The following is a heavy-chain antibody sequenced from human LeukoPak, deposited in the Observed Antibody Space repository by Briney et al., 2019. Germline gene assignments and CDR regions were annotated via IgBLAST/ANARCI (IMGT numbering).Heavy chain of an antibody. V-gene: IGHV4-59*01. CDR1: GGSISSYY. J-gene: IGHJ4*02. D-gene: IGHD6-13*01. CDR2: IYYSGST. CDR3: ARDRPGGSSLDY. Sequence: SETLSLTCTVSGGSISSYYWSWIRQPPGKGLEWIGYIYYSGSTNYNPSLKSRVTISVDTSKNQFSLKLSSVTAADTAVYYCARDRPGGSSLDYWGKGTLVTVSS.